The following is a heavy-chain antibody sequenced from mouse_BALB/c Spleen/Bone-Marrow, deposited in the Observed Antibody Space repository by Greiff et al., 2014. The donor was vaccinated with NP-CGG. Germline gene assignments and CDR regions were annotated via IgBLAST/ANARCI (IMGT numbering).Heavy chain of an antibody. J-gene: IGHJ4*01. CDR2: IYPGNSDT. D-gene: IGHD2-4*01. CDR3: THDYDYYAMNY. V-gene: IGHV1-5*01. CDR1: GYTLTSYW. Sequence: VQLKDSGTVLARPGASVKMSCKASGYTLTSYWMHWVKQRPGQGLEWIGAIYPGNSDTSYNQKFKGKAKLTAVTSTSTAYMELSSLTNEDSAVYYCTHDYDYYAMNYWGQGTSVTVSS.